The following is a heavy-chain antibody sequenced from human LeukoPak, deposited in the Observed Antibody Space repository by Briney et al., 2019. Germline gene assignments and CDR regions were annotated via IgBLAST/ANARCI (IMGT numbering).Heavy chain of an antibody. V-gene: IGHV4-34*01. J-gene: IGHJ5*02. CDR1: GGSFSGYY. CDR2: INHSGST. D-gene: IGHD3-10*01. CDR3: ARGLRSTMVRGVSSWFDP. Sequence: PSETLSHTCAVSGGSFSGYYWSWIRQPPGKGLEWIGEINHSGSTNYNPSLKSRVTISVDTSKNQFPLKLSSVTAADTAVYYCARGLRSTMVRGVSSWFDPWGQGTLVTVSS.